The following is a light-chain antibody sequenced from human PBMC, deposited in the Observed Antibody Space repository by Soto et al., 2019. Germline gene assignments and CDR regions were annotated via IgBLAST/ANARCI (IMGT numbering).Light chain of an antibody. J-gene: IGKJ5*01. V-gene: IGKV3-15*01. CDR1: QSVSSN. Sequence: ILMTQTQATLSVSPGERATLSCRASQSVSSNLAWYQQKPGQAPRLLIYGASTRATGIPARFSGSGSGTEFTLTISSLQSEDFAVYYCQQYNNWPPITFGQGTRLEIK. CDR3: QQYNNWPPIT. CDR2: GAS.